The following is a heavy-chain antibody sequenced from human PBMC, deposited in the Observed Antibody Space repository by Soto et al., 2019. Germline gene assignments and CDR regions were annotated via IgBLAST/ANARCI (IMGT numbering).Heavy chain of an antibody. J-gene: IGHJ4*02. D-gene: IGHD6-6*01. Sequence: EVQLVESGGGLVKPGGSLRLSCAASGFTFSNAWMSWVRQAPGKGLEWVGRIKSKTDGGTTDYAAPVKGRFTISRDDSKNTLYLQMNSLRAEDTAVYYCAKLRVGQLVGFDYWGQGTLVTVSS. CDR2: IKSKTDGGTT. V-gene: IGHV3-15*01. CDR3: AKLRVGQLVGFDY. CDR1: GFTFSNAW.